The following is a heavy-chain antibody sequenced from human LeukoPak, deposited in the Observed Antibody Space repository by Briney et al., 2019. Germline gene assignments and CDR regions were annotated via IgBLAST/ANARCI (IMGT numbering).Heavy chain of an antibody. J-gene: IGHJ4*02. V-gene: IGHV4-59*08. D-gene: IGHD2-2*01. CDR2: IYYSGST. CDR1: GGSISSYY. CDR3: ARVYCSSTSCYVYYFDY. Sequence: SETLSLTCTVSGGSISSYYWSWIRQPPGKGLEWIGYIYYSGSTNYNPSLKSRVTISVDTSKKQFSLKLSSVTAADTAVYYCARVYCSSTSCYVYYFDYWGQGTLVTVSS.